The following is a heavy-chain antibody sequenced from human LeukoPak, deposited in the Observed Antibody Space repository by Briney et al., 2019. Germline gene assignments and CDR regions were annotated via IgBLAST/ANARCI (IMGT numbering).Heavy chain of an antibody. Sequence: SETLSLTCAVYGGSFSGYYWSWIRQPPGKGLEWIGEINHSGSTNYNPSLKSRVTISVDTSKNQFSLKLSSVTAADTAVYYCARVSGLYYDFWSGYASNRDYYYMDVWGKGTTVTVSS. CDR1: GGSFSGYY. CDR3: ARVSGLYYDFWSGYASNRDYYYMDV. J-gene: IGHJ6*03. D-gene: IGHD3-3*01. CDR2: INHSGST. V-gene: IGHV4-34*01.